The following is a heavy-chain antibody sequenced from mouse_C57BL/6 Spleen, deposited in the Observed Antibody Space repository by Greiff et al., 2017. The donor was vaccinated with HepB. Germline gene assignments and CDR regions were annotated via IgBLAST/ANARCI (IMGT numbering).Heavy chain of an antibody. V-gene: IGHV5-17*01. CDR2: ISSGSSTI. J-gene: IGHJ3*01. CDR3: ASHYGSSSWFAY. CDR1: GFTFSDYG. Sequence: EVKLVESGGGLVKPGGSLKLSCAASGFTFSDYGMHWVRQAPEKGLEWVAYISSGSSTIYYADTVKGRFTISRDNAKNTLFLQMTSLRSEDTAMYYCASHYGSSSWFAYWGQGTLVTVSA. D-gene: IGHD1-1*01.